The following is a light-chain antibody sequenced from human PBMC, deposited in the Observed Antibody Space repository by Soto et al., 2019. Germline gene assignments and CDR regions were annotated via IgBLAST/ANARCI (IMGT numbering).Light chain of an antibody. CDR3: QQRSNWIT. CDR2: DTS. J-gene: IGKJ5*01. V-gene: IGKV3-11*01. CDR1: QTVSNK. Sequence: FRASQTVSNKLAWYKHKPGQAPRLLIYDTSNRATGIPARFSGSGSGTDFTLTISSLAPEDSALYYCQQRSNWITFGQGTRLEIK.